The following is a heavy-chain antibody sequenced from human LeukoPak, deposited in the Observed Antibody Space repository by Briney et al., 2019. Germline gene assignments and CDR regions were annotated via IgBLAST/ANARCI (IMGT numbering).Heavy chain of an antibody. Sequence: ASVKVSCKASGYTFTGYYMHWVRQAPGQGLEWMGRINHNSGGTNYAQKFQGRVTMTKDTSISTAYMELSRLRSDDTAVYYCASLRAVAGTDYWGQGTLVTVSS. V-gene: IGHV1-2*06. CDR2: INHNSGGT. CDR1: GYTFTGYY. CDR3: ASLRAVAGTDY. D-gene: IGHD6-19*01. J-gene: IGHJ4*02.